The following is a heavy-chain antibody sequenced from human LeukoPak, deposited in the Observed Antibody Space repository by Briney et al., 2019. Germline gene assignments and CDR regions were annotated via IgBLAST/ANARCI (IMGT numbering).Heavy chain of an antibody. J-gene: IGHJ4*02. CDR2: IIPILGIA. CDR1: GGTFSSYA. D-gene: IGHD2-2*01. CDR3: ARVLIGYCSSTSCSHFDY. Sequence: GSSVKVSCKASGGTFSSYAISWVRQAPGQGLEWMGRIIPILGIANYAQKFQGRVTITADESTSTAYMELSSLRSEDTAVYYCARVLIGYCSSTSCSHFDYWGQGTLVTVSS. V-gene: IGHV1-69*04.